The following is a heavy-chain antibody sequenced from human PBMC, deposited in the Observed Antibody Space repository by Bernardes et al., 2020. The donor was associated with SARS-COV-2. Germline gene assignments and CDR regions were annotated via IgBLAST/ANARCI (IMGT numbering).Heavy chain of an antibody. D-gene: IGHD6-19*01. V-gene: IGHV4-4*02. CDR1: GGSISSSNW. CDR3: ARMVAVAGYYYFDY. CDR2: IYHSGST. Sequence: SKTLSVTCAVSGGSISSSNWWSWVRQPPGKGLEWIGEIYHSGSTNYNPSLKSRVTISVDKSKNQFSLKLSSVTAADTAVYYCARMVAVAGYYYFDYWGQGTLVTVSS. J-gene: IGHJ4*02.